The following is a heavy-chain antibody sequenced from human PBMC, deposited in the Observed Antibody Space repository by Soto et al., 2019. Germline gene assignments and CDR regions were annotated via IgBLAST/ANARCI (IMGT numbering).Heavy chain of an antibody. Sequence: ASVKVSCKASGGTFSSYTISWVRQAPGQGLEWMGRIIPILGIANYAQKFQGRVTITADKSTSTAYMELSSLRSEDTAVYYCTARSVVTHAEYFQHWGQGTLVTVSS. CDR3: TARSVVTHAEYFQH. CDR1: GGTFSSYT. J-gene: IGHJ1*01. V-gene: IGHV1-69*02. D-gene: IGHD2-15*01. CDR2: IIPILGIA.